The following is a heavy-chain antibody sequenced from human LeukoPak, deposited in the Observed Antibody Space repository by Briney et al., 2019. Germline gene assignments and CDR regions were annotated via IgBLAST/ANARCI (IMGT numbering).Heavy chain of an antibody. CDR2: IYYTGNTGST. Sequence: SETLSLTCTVSRGSISSGSYHWGWIRQPPGKGLEWIGSIYYTGNTGSTYYNPSLKSRVTISVDTSKNQFSLKLTSVTAADTAVYYCAREGSTSGTNWFDPWGQGTLVTVSS. D-gene: IGHD3-10*01. CDR1: RGSISSGSYH. V-gene: IGHV4-39*07. CDR3: AREGSTSGTNWFDP. J-gene: IGHJ5*02.